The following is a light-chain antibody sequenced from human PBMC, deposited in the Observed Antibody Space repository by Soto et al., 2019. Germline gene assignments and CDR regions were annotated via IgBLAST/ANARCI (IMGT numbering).Light chain of an antibody. CDR1: SSNIGAGYD. Sequence: QSVLTQPPSVSGAPGQRVTISCTGSSSNIGAGYDVHWYQQLPGTAPKLLIYGNSNRPSGVPDRFSGSKSGTSASLVITGLQAEDEADYYCQSYDSSLSVRYVFGTGTKLTVL. CDR2: GNS. J-gene: IGLJ1*01. CDR3: QSYDSSLSVRYV. V-gene: IGLV1-40*01.